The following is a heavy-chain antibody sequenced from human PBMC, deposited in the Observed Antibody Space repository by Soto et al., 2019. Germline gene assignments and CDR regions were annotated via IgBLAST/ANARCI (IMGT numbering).Heavy chain of an antibody. D-gene: IGHD6-19*01. Sequence: RLSFAASGFTFRTYGRRWVRQAPVKGLEWVADISYDGTKKFYIDSVKGRFTISRDNSKNTLYLQMNGLRTEDTAVYYCAQEAPGGWHFFESWGEGTLVTVSS. CDR1: GFTFRTYG. J-gene: IGHJ1*01. V-gene: IGHV3-30*18. CDR3: AQEAPGGWHFFES. CDR2: ISYDGTKK.